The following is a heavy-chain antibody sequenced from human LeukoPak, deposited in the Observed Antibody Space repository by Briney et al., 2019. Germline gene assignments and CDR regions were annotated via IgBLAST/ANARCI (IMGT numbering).Heavy chain of an antibody. CDR3: AREVVPAATHYYYYGMDV. CDR1: GGSISSGSYH. Sequence: PSQTLSLTCTVSGGSISSGSYHWSWIRQPAGKGLEWIGRIYTSGSTNYNPSLKSRVTISVDTSKNQFSLKLSSVTDADTAVYYCAREVVPAATHYYYYGMDVWGQGTTVTVSS. J-gene: IGHJ6*02. V-gene: IGHV4-61*02. CDR2: IYTSGST. D-gene: IGHD2-2*01.